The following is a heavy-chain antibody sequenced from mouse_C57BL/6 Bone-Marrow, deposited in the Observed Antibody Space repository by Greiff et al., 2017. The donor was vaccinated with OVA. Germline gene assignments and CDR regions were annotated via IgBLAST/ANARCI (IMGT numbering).Heavy chain of an antibody. CDR2: ISDGGSYT. Sequence: EVQRVESGGGLVKPGGSLKLSCAASGFTFSSYAMSWVRQTPEKRLEWVATISDGGSYTYYPDNVKGRFTISRDNAKNNLYLQMSHLKSEDTAMYYCARSGYYGYFDYWGQGTTLTVSS. D-gene: IGHD1-1*01. J-gene: IGHJ2*01. V-gene: IGHV5-4*01. CDR1: GFTFSSYA. CDR3: ARSGYYGYFDY.